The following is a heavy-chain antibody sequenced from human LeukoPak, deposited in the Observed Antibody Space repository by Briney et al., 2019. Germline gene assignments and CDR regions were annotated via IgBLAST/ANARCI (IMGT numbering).Heavy chain of an antibody. CDR1: GGSLSGYY. J-gene: IGHJ4*02. V-gene: IGHV4-59*10. Sequence: SETLSLTCAVYGGSLSGYYWSWIRQPTGKALEWIGRIYSSGSTYYNPSLKSRVTISVDTSKNQFSLKLSSVTAADTAVYYCASGPQQTNDYWGQGTLVTVSS. D-gene: IGHD1-1*01. CDR3: ASGPQQTNDY. CDR2: IYSSGST.